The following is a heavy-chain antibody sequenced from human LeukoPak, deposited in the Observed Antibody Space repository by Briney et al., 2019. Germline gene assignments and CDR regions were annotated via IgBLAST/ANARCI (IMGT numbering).Heavy chain of an antibody. Sequence: SETLSLTCTVSGGSISSYYWSWIRQPPGKGLEWTGYIYYSGSTNYNPSLKSRVTISVDTSKNQFSLKLSSVAAADTAVYYCARDGDSYYDSSALVYWGQGTLVTVSS. CDR1: GGSISSYY. J-gene: IGHJ4*02. CDR2: IYYSGST. V-gene: IGHV4-59*12. D-gene: IGHD3-22*01. CDR3: ARDGDSYYDSSALVY.